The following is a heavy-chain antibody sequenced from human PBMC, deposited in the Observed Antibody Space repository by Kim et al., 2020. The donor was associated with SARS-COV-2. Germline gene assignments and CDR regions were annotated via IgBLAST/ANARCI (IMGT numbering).Heavy chain of an antibody. CDR2: IYYSGST. D-gene: IGHD3-10*01. CDR3: ARSGSGFDP. CDR1: GGSISSSSYY. J-gene: IGHJ5*02. V-gene: IGHV4-39*07. Sequence: SETLSLTCTVSGGSISSSSYYWGWIRQPPGKGLEWIGSIYYSGSTYYNPSLKSRVTISVDTSKNQFSLKLSSVTAADTAVYYCARSGSGFDPWGQGTLVTVSS.